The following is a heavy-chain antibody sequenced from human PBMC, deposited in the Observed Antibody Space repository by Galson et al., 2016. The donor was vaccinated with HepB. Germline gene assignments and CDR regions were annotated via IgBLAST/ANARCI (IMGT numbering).Heavy chain of an antibody. CDR3: AKDIAYLSGMLDY. V-gene: IGHV3-11*06. CDR1: GFTFSDYY. J-gene: IGHJ4*02. Sequence: SLRLSCAASGFTFSDYYMSWIRQAPGKGLEWISYISTGSGHTSYADSVKGRFTISRDNAKNSLYLQMNSLRSEDTAVYYCAKDIAYLSGMLDYWGQGTLVTVSS. D-gene: IGHD3-10*01. CDR2: ISTGSGHT.